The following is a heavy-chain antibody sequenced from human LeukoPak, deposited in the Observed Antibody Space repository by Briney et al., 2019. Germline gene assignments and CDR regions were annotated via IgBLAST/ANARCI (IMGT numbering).Heavy chain of an antibody. CDR3: AKVAPGDYYYGMDV. J-gene: IGHJ6*02. CDR2: ISYDGSNK. D-gene: IGHD3-10*01. CDR1: GFTFSSYG. V-gene: IGHV3-30*18. Sequence: GRSLRLSCAASGFTFSSYGMHWVRQAPGKGLEWVAVISYDGSNKYYADSVKGRFTISRDNSKNTLCLQMNSLRAEDTAVYYCAKVAPGDYYYGMDVWGQGTTVTVSS.